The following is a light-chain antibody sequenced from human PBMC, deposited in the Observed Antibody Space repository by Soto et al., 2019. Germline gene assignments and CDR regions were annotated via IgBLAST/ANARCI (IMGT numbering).Light chain of an antibody. Sequence: EIVLTQSPGTLSLSPGERATLSCRASQSISSSSLAWYQQKPGQAPRLLIYGASSRATGIPVRFSGSGSRTDFTLTISRLEPEDFAVYYCQQYGSSPWTFGQGTKVEIK. CDR2: GAS. J-gene: IGKJ1*01. V-gene: IGKV3-20*01. CDR3: QQYGSSPWT. CDR1: QSISSSS.